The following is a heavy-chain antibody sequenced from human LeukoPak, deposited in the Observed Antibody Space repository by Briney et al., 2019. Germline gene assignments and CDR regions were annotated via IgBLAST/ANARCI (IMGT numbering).Heavy chain of an antibody. Sequence: ASVKVSCEASGYTFTSYGISWVRQAPGQGLEWMGWISAYNGNTNYAQKLQGRVTMTTDTSTSTAYMELRSLRSDDTAVYYCASEYSYWYDNHLDYWGQGTLVTVSS. CDR1: GYTFTSYG. D-gene: IGHD5-18*01. V-gene: IGHV1-18*01. J-gene: IGHJ4*02. CDR2: ISAYNGNT. CDR3: ASEYSYWYDNHLDY.